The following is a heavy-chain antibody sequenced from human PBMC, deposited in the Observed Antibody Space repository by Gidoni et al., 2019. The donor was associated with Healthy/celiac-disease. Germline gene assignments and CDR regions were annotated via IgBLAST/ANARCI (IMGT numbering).Heavy chain of an antibody. Sequence: EVQLLESGGGLVQPGGSLRLSCAASGFTCSSYAMSWVRQAPGKGLEWVSAISGSGGSTYYADSVKGRFTISRDNSKNTLYLQMNSLRAEDTAVYYCAKGGGSGSYVEVGYWGQGTLVTVSS. CDR1: GFTCSSYA. V-gene: IGHV3-23*01. D-gene: IGHD3-10*01. J-gene: IGHJ4*02. CDR2: ISGSGGST. CDR3: AKGGGSGSYVEVGY.